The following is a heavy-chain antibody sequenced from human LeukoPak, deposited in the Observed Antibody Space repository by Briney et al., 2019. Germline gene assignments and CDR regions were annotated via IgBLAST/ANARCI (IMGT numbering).Heavy chain of an antibody. CDR1: GYTFTSYY. CDR2: ISAYNGNT. D-gene: IGHD3-3*01. J-gene: IGHJ6*03. V-gene: IGHV1-18*04. Sequence: ASVKVSCKASGYTFTSYYMHWVRQAPGQGLEWMGWISAYNGNTNYAQKLQGRVTMTTDTSTSTAYMELRSLRSDDTAVYYCARGGLLDFWSGYFRYYYYYYMDVWGKGTTVTVSS. CDR3: ARGGLLDFWSGYFRYYYYYYMDV.